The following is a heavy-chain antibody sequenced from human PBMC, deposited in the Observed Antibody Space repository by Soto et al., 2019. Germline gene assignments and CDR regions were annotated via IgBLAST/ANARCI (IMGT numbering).Heavy chain of an antibody. CDR2: ISSSSSTI. CDR3: ARGCDLWSEEYYGMDV. CDR1: GFTFSSYS. Sequence: PGGSLRLSCAASGFTFSSYSMNWVRQAPGKGLEWVSYISSSSSTIYYADSVKGRFTISRDNAKNSLYLQMNSLRDEDTAVYYCARGCDLWSEEYYGMDVWGQGNTVTVSS. D-gene: IGHD3-3*01. V-gene: IGHV3-48*02. J-gene: IGHJ6*02.